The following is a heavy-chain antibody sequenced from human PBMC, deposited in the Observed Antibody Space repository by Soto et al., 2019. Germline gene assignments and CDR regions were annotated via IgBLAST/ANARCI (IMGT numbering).Heavy chain of an antibody. Sequence: QVQLVQSGAEVKKPGASVKVSCKASGYTFTSYAMHWVRQAPGQRLEWMGWINAGNGNTKYSQKFQGRVTITRDTSASTAYMELSSLRSEDTAVYYCASPGAMAVAGTESDYWGQGTLVTVSS. CDR2: INAGNGNT. CDR1: GYTFTSYA. V-gene: IGHV1-3*01. J-gene: IGHJ4*02. D-gene: IGHD6-19*01. CDR3: ASPGAMAVAGTESDY.